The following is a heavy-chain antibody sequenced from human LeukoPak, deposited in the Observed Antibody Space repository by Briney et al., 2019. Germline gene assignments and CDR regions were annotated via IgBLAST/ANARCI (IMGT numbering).Heavy chain of an antibody. D-gene: IGHD6-6*01. V-gene: IGHV3-74*01. CDR2: LPPDELGI. J-gene: IGHJ4*02. CDR1: GFTFTNYW. CDR3: VGTIASRGSEY. Sequence: GGPLRHPCAASGFTFTNYWMHWVRQAPGMGLVWVSRLPPDELGIIYADSVKGRFTVSRDNAKNTVYLQMNNLRVDETAMYYCVGTIASRGSEYWGQGALVTVSS.